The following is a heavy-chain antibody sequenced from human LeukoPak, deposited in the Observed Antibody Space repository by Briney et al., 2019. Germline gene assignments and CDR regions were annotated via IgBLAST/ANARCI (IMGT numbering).Heavy chain of an antibody. CDR2: INPNSGGT. V-gene: IGHV1-2*02. J-gene: IGHJ4*02. CDR1: GYTFTGYY. D-gene: IGHD3-22*01. CDR3: ARDGNYDSSGYYYVGTKVTDY. Sequence: GESLKISCKGSGYTFTGYYMHWVRQAPGQGLEWMGWINPNSGGTNYAQKFQGRVTMTRDTSISTAYMELSRLRSDDTAVYYCARDGNYDSSGYYYVGTKVTDYWGQGTLVTVSS.